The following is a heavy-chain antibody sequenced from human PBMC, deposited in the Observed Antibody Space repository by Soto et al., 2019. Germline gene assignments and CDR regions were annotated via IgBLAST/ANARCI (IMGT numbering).Heavy chain of an antibody. J-gene: IGHJ3*02. CDR2: ISAYNGNT. CDR1: GYTFTSYG. Sequence: ASVKVSCKVSGYTFTSYGISWVRQAPGQRLEWMGWISAYNGNTNYEQKLQGRVTMTIDTSTSTAYMELRSLRSDDTAVYYCARLEVAAAAGNNAFDIWAQGTMVTVSS. CDR3: ARLEVAAAAGNNAFDI. V-gene: IGHV1-18*01. D-gene: IGHD6-13*01.